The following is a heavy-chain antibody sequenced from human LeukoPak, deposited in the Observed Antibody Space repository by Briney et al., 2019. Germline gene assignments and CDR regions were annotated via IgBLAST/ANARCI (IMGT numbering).Heavy chain of an antibody. V-gene: IGHV3-23*01. CDR3: ARDSASSDYGDDYFVY. Sequence: PGGSLRLSCAASGFTFNNFAMSWLRQAPGRGLEWVSAISDSGDKTFYADSVKGLFSISRDNSKSTLFLQMNNLRVEDTAIYYCARDSASSDYGDDYFVYWGQGALVTVSS. CDR2: ISDSGDKT. D-gene: IGHD4-17*01. J-gene: IGHJ4*02. CDR1: GFTFNNFA.